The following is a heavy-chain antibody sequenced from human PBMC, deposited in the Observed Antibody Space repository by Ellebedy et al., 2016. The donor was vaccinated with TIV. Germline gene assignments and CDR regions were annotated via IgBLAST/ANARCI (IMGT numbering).Heavy chain of an antibody. CDR2: INPSGGST. V-gene: IGHV1-46*01. CDR1: GYTFTSYY. J-gene: IGHJ4*02. Sequence: ASVKVSXXASGYTFTSYYMHWVRQAPGQGLEWMGIINPSGGSTSYAQKFQGRVTMTRDTSTSTAYMELRSLRSDDTAVYYCARVRFPRRADYWGQGTLVTVSS. D-gene: IGHD3-3*01. CDR3: ARVRFPRRADY.